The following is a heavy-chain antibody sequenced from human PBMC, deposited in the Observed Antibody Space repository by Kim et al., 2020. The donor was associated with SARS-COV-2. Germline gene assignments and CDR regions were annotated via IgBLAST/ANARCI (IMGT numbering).Heavy chain of an antibody. D-gene: IGHD3-16*01. CDR2: IKQDGSEK. V-gene: IGHV3-7*03. CDR3: ATVGGNWNYYYYYGMDV. CDR1: GFTFTNYW. Sequence: GGSLRLSCAASGFTFTNYWMSWVRQAPGKGLEWVANIKQDGSEKYYVDSVKGRFTISRDNAKNSLYLQMNSLRAEDTAVYYCATVGGNWNYYYYYGMDVWGQGTTVTVSS. J-gene: IGHJ6*02.